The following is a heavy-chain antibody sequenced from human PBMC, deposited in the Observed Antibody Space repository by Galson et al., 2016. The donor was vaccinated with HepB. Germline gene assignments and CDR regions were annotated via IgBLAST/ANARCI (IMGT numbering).Heavy chain of an antibody. CDR1: GFTFSTYG. J-gene: IGHJ4*02. V-gene: IGHV3-33*01. CDR3: ARGFAVPGRIDY. D-gene: IGHD2-2*01. CDR2: IWYDGSNK. Sequence: SLRLSCAASGFTFSTYGIHWVRQAPGKGLEWVAVIWYDGSNKYYGDSVKGRFTISRDNSKNTVYLQMNSLRAEDTAVYYCARGFAVPGRIDYWGQGTLVTVSP.